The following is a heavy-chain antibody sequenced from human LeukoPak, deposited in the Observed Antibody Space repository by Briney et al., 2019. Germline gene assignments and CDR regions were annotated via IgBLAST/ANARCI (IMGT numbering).Heavy chain of an antibody. V-gene: IGHV1-69*02. Sequence: SVKVSCKASGYTFPAYTITWVRQAPGQGLEWMGRIIPILGIANYAQKFQGRVTITADKSTSTAYMELSSLRSEDTAVYYCARGMVRGSNWFDPWGQGTLVTVSS. CDR3: ARGMVRGSNWFDP. J-gene: IGHJ5*02. CDR2: IIPILGIA. CDR1: GYTFPAYT. D-gene: IGHD3-10*01.